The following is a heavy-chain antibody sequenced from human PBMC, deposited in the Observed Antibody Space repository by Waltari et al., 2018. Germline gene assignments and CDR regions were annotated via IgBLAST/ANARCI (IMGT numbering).Heavy chain of an antibody. CDR2: DNGEGSET. V-gene: IGHV3-7*01. CDR3: ARIRYSDN. CDR1: GFRFSNSW. J-gene: IGHJ4*02. D-gene: IGHD1-20*01. Sequence: EVRLVESGGGLVQPGGSLRLSCAASGFRFSNSWMTWVRQAPGKGLEVVAKDNGEGSETNYVDSVKGGLTIASDNAKNSLFLQVNSLRAEDTAVYYCARIRYSDNWGQGTLVTVSS.